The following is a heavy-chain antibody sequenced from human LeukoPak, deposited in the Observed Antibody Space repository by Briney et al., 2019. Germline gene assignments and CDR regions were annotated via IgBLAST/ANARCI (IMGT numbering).Heavy chain of an antibody. CDR1: GFSISSGGYD. CDR3: ARAYDFWSGHNWFDP. J-gene: IGHJ5*02. Sequence: SETLSLTCTVSGFSISSGGYDWRWIGQHPGRGRELIAYIYDSGSTYCKRSLETGVTISVDTSENHFSLKLSSVTAADTAVYYCARAYDFWSGHNWFDPWGQGTLVTVSS. D-gene: IGHD3-3*01. CDR2: IYDSGST. V-gene: IGHV4-31*03.